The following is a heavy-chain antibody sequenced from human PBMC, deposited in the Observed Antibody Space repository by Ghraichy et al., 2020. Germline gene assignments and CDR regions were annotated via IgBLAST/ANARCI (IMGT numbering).Heavy chain of an antibody. Sequence: SETLSLTCTVSGGSISSGGYYWSWIRQHPGKGLEWIGYIYYSGSTYYNPSLKSRVTISVDTSKNQFSLKLSSVTAADTAVYYCARYVDTAMAKTYYFDYWGQGTLVTVSS. CDR3: ARYVDTAMAKTYYFDY. D-gene: IGHD5-18*01. J-gene: IGHJ4*02. CDR2: IYYSGST. CDR1: GGSISSGGYY. V-gene: IGHV4-31*03.